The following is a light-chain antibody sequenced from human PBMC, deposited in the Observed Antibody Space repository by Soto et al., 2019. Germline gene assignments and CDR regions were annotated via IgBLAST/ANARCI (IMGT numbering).Light chain of an antibody. Sequence: QAVVTQEPSLTVSPGGTVTLTCGSNTGAVTTGHYPYWFQQKPGQAPRTLIYDTNNKHSWTPARFSGSLLGGKAALTLSGAQPEDEADYYCLLSYRDVEVFGGGTKLTVL. CDR2: DTN. J-gene: IGLJ2*01. CDR1: TGAVTTGHY. CDR3: LLSYRDVEV. V-gene: IGLV7-46*01.